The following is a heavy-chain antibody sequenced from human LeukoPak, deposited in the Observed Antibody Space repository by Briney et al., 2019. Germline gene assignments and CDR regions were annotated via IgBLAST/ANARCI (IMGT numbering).Heavy chain of an antibody. CDR2: LSASGGHT. CDR3: AKERGNASPFDY. Sequence: GGSLRLSCGASGFTFSSYGMGWVRQAPGQGLEWVSALSASGGHTYYADSVKGRFTISRDNSKNTLYLQMNSLRAEDTAMYYCAKERGNASPFDYWGQGTLVTVSS. V-gene: IGHV3-23*01. D-gene: IGHD1-1*01. J-gene: IGHJ4*02. CDR1: GFTFSSYG.